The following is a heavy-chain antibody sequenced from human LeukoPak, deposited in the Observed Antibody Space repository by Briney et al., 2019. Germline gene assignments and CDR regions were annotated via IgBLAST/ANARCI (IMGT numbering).Heavy chain of an antibody. J-gene: IGHJ4*02. Sequence: PSETLSLTCTVSGGSISSGGYYWSWLRQHPGKGLEWIVYIYYSGSTYYNPSLKSPFTISVDTSKNQFSLKLSSVTAADTAVYYCATTPAMVGGADYWGQGTLVTVSS. D-gene: IGHD5-18*01. CDR1: GGSISSGGYY. CDR2: IYYSGST. CDR3: ATTPAMVGGADY. V-gene: IGHV4-31*01.